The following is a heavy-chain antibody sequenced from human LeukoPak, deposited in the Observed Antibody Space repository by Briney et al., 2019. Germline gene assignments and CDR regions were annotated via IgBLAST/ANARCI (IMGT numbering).Heavy chain of an antibody. CDR3: EVVVPAATSPGAFDI. J-gene: IGHJ3*02. CDR2: IRGKANSYAT. Sequence: GGSLRLSCAASGFTFSGSAMHWVRQASGKGLEWVGRIRGKANSYATAYAASVKGRFTISRDDSKNTAYLQMNSLKTEDTAVYYCEVVVPAATSPGAFDIWGQGTMVTVPS. D-gene: IGHD2-2*01. CDR1: GFTFSGSA. V-gene: IGHV3-73*01.